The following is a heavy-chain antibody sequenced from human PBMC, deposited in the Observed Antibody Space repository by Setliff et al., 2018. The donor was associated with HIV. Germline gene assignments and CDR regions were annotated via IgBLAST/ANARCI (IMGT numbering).Heavy chain of an antibody. D-gene: IGHD3-3*01. V-gene: IGHV4-34*01. Sequence: SETLSLTCAVYGGSFSGYYWSWIRQPPGKGLEWIGEINHSGSTNYNPSLKSRVTISVDTSKNQFSLKLSSVTAADKAVYYCARVDGYDFWSGYYTPHAFDIWGQGTMVTVSS. CDR2: INHSGST. CDR3: ARVDGYDFWSGYYTPHAFDI. J-gene: IGHJ3*02. CDR1: GGSFSGYY.